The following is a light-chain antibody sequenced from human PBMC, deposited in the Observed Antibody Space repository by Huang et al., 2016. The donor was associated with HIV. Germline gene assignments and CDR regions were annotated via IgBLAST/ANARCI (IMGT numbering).Light chain of an antibody. Sequence: EIVLTQSPGTLSLSRGERATLSCRASQSVSSNYLAWYLQKPGQAPTLLIYGASSRATDIPDRFSGSGSGTDFTLTISRLEPEDFAVYYCHQYGSPPFTFGPGTKVDIK. CDR3: HQYGSPPFT. V-gene: IGKV3-20*01. CDR1: QSVSSNY. J-gene: IGKJ3*01. CDR2: GAS.